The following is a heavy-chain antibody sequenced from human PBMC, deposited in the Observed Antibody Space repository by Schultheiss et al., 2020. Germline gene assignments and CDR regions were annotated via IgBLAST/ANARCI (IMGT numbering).Heavy chain of an antibody. Sequence: SETLSLTCTVSGGSISSYYWSWIRQPAGKGLEWIGSIYYSGSTYYNPSLKSRVTISVDTSKNQFSLKLSSVTAADTAVYYCAVSYPRDTYYYYGMDVWGQGTTVTVSS. CDR2: IYYSGST. CDR1: GGSISSYY. D-gene: IGHD1-26*01. J-gene: IGHJ6*02. V-gene: IGHV4-59*01. CDR3: AVSYPRDTYYYYGMDV.